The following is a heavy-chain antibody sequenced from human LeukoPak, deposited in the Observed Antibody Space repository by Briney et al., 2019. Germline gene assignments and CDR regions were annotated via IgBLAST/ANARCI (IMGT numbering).Heavy chain of an antibody. J-gene: IGHJ4*02. CDR2: INPNSGGT. D-gene: IGHD2-2*01. Sequence: ASVKVSCKASGYTFTGYYLHWVRQAPGQEPEWMGRINPNSGGTNYAQKLQGRVTMTRDASISTAYMELSRLRSDDTAVYYCARDMNAIDYWGQGTLVTVSS. CDR3: ARDMNAIDY. V-gene: IGHV1-2*06. CDR1: GYTFTGYY.